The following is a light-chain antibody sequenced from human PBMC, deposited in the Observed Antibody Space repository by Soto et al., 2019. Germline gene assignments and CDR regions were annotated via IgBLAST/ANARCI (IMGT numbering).Light chain of an antibody. V-gene: IGKV1-39*01. CDR1: QSISSY. CDR2: AAS. Sequence: DIQMTQSPSSLSASVGDRVTITCRASQSISSYLNWYQQKPGKAPKLLIYAASSLQSGVPSSFSGSRSGTDFTHTISSLQHEDFATYYCQQSYSTLGLTFGGGTKVEIK. J-gene: IGKJ4*01. CDR3: QQSYSTLGLT.